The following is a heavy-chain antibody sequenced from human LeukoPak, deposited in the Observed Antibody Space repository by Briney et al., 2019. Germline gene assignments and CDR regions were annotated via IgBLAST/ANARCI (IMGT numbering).Heavy chain of an antibody. CDR3: AVPIAVAGTSDDAFDI. CDR2: TSAYNGNT. Sequence: ASVKVSCKASGYTFTSYGISWVRQAPGQGLEWMGWTSAYNGNTNYAQKLQGRVTMTTDTSTSTAYMELRSLRSDDTAVYYCAVPIAVAGTSDDAFDIWGQGTMVTVSS. D-gene: IGHD6-19*01. J-gene: IGHJ3*02. CDR1: GYTFTSYG. V-gene: IGHV1-18*01.